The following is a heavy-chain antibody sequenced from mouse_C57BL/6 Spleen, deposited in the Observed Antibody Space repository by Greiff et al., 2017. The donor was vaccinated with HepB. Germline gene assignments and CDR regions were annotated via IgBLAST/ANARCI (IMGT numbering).Heavy chain of an antibody. Sequence: QVQLQQSGTELVKPGASVKLSCKASGYTFTSYWMHWVKQRPGQGLEWIGNINPSNGGTNYNEKFKSKATLTVDKSSSTAYMQLSSLTSEDSAVYYCARPIYLTYAMDYWGQGTSVTVSS. J-gene: IGHJ4*01. CDR3: ARPIYLTYAMDY. CDR1: GYTFTSYW. D-gene: IGHD2-1*01. CDR2: INPSNGGT. V-gene: IGHV1-53*01.